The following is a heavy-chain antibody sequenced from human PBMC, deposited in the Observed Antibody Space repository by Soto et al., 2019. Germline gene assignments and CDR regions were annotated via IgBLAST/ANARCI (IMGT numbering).Heavy chain of an antibody. J-gene: IGHJ4*02. Sequence: YWSWIRQMPGKGLEWMGIIYPGDSDTRYSPSFQGQVAISADKSISTAYLQWSSLKASDTAMYYCATYDILTALDYWGQGTLVTVSS. CDR3: ATYDILTALDY. CDR1: YW. V-gene: IGHV5-51*01. CDR2: IYPGDSDT. D-gene: IGHD3-9*01.